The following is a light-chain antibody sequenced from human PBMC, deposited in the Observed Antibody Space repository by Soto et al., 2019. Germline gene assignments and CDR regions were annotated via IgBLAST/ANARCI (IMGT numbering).Light chain of an antibody. V-gene: IGLV2-14*01. J-gene: IGLJ3*02. CDR2: GVN. Sequence: QSALTQPASVSGSPGQSITVSCTGSSSGFGDDKYVSWYQQQPGKGPNLLIYGVNSRPSGISNRFSGSKSGNTASLTISGLQVEDEAEYFCGSFTTSRIWVFGGGTKVTVL. CDR3: GSFTTSRIWV. CDR1: SSGFGDDKY.